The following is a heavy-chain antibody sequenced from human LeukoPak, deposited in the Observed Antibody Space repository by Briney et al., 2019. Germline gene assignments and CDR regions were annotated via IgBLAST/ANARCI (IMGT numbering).Heavy chain of an antibody. CDR2: INHIGIT. V-gene: IGHV4-34*01. Sequence: SETLSLTCAVYGESFSAYYWTWIRQPPGKGLEWIGEINHIGITTYSPSLKSRVSISVDKSKNQFSLRLSSVTAADTAVYYCARVGYPTQRRVLSAVSVPTAGAFDIWGQGTLVTVSS. J-gene: IGHJ3*02. CDR1: GESFSAYY. D-gene: IGHD6-25*01. CDR3: ARVGYPTQRRVLSAVSVPTAGAFDI.